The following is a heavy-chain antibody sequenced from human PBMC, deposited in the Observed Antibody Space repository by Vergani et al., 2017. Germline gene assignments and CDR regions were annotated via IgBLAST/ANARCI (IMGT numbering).Heavy chain of an antibody. Sequence: QVQLQESGPGLVKPSETLSLTCTVSGGSISSGDYYWSWIRQPPGKGLEWIGYIYYSGSTYYNPSLKSRVTISVDTSKNQFSLKLSSVTAADTAVYYCARETGYCSSTSCYYYYYYMXVWGKGP. J-gene: IGHJ6*03. D-gene: IGHD2-2*01. V-gene: IGHV4-30-4*01. CDR2: IYYSGST. CDR3: ARETGYCSSTSCYYYYYYMXV. CDR1: GGSISSGDYY.